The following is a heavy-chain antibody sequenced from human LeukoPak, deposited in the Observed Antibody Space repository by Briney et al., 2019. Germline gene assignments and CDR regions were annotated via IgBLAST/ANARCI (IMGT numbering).Heavy chain of an antibody. CDR2: IYSGGST. V-gene: IGHV3-66*02. D-gene: IGHD5-24*01. Sequence: GGSLRLSCAASGFTVAAHYMSWVRQAPGKGLEWVSVIYSGGSTEHADSVKGRFTISRDDSKNTLYLQMNSLRHGDTAVYYCARERGGYGYSEFDYWGQGTLVTVSS. CDR3: ARERGGYGYSEFDY. CDR1: GFTVAAHY. J-gene: IGHJ4*02.